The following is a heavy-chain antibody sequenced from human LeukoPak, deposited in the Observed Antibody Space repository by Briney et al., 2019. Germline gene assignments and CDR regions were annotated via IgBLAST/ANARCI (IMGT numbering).Heavy chain of an antibody. CDR1: GFIFNSYA. J-gene: IGHJ4*02. CDR3: TRGPGYDYVWGSFRADS. V-gene: IGHV3-64*02. Sequence: GGSLRLSCAASGFIFNSYAMHWVRQAPGRGLEYVSAITSSGNNIFYADFVKGGFTFSRDNSKNTLYLQMGSLRAEDMAVYSCTRGPGYDYVWGSFRADSWGRGTLVTVSS. D-gene: IGHD3-16*02. CDR2: ITSSGNNI.